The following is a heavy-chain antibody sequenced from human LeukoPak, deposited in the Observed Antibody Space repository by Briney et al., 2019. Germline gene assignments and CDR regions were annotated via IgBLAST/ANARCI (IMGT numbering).Heavy chain of an antibody. CDR2: TYYKSKWYY. CDR1: GDSVSSNSAA. CDR3: ARDYYDSSGHFSGTYFYYGIYV. D-gene: IGHD3-22*01. J-gene: IGHJ6*02. Sequence: SQTLSLTCAISGDSVSSNSAAWNWIRQSPSRGLEWLGRTYYKSKWYYDYEVSVKSRITINPDTSKNQFSLQLNSVTPEDTAVYYCARDYYDSSGHFSGTYFYYGIYVWGQGTTVNVSS. V-gene: IGHV6-1*01.